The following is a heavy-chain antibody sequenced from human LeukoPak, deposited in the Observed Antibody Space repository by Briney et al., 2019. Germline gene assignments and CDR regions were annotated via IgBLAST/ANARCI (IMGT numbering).Heavy chain of an antibody. J-gene: IGHJ5*02. CDR1: GYTFTGYY. CDR3: ARERSDFGDYRHNCFDP. Sequence: ASVKVSCKASGYTFTGYYMHWVRQAPGQGLEWMGWINPNNGVTKYAQKFQGRVTMTGDTSVTTAYMDLSRLRSDDTAVYYCARERSDFGDYRHNCFDPWGQGTLVTVSS. V-gene: IGHV1-2*02. CDR2: INPNNGVT. D-gene: IGHD4-17*01.